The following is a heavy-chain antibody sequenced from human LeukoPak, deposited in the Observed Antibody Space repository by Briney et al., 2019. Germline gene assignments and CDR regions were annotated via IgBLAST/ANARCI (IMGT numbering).Heavy chain of an antibody. J-gene: IGHJ4*02. D-gene: IGHD5-18*01. V-gene: IGHV3-48*01. CDR1: GFTFSSYS. CDR2: ISSGSSTI. Sequence: GGSLRLSCAASGFTFSSYSMIWVRQAPGKGLEWVSYISSGSSTIHYADSVKGRFTISRDNAKSSLFLQMNSLRAEDTAVYYCAGIPLSTTMVDYWGQGTLVTVFS. CDR3: AGIPLSTTMVDY.